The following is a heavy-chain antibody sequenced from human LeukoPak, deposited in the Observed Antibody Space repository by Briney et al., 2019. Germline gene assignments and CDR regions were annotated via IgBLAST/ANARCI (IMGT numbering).Heavy chain of an antibody. J-gene: IGHJ4*02. CDR3: ARDGPYYDSSGYYHPHFDY. CDR1: GYTFSSYG. CDR2: ISAYNGNT. D-gene: IGHD3-22*01. V-gene: IGHV1-18*01. Sequence: ASVKVPCKASGYTFSSYGISWVRQAPGQGLEWMGWISAYNGNTNHAQKLQGRVTMTTDTATNTAYMELRSLRSDDTAVYYCARDGPYYDSSGYYHPHFDYWGQGTLVTVSS.